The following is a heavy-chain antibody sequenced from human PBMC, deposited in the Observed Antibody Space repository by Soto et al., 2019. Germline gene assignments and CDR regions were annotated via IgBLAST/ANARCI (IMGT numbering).Heavy chain of an antibody. CDR3: ARGYCSSTSCYGVSYNWFDP. V-gene: IGHV4-4*02. Sequence: SETLSLTCAVSGGSISSSNWWSWVRQPPGKGLEWIGEIYHSGSTNYNPSLKSRVPISVDKSKNQFSLKLSSVTAADTAVYYCARGYCSSTSCYGVSYNWFDPWGQGTLVTVSS. CDR1: GGSISSSNW. D-gene: IGHD2-2*01. CDR2: IYHSGST. J-gene: IGHJ5*02.